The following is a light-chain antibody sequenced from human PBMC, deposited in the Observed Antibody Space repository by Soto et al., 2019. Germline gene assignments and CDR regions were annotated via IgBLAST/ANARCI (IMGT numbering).Light chain of an antibody. CDR2: EGS. V-gene: IGLV2-23*03. Sequence: QSALTQPASVSGSPGQSITISCTGTSSDVGSYNLVSWYQQHPGKAPKLMIYEGSKRPSGVSNRFSGSKSGNTASLTISGLQAEDEADYYCCSYAGSRTFVVFGGGTKLTGL. CDR3: CSYAGSRTFVV. CDR1: SSDVGSYNL. J-gene: IGLJ2*01.